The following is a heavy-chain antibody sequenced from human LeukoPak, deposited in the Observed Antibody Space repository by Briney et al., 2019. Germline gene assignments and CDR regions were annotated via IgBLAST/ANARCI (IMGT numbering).Heavy chain of an antibody. CDR2: ISSSSSTI. CDR3: AREGDDFWSGYQYYFDY. Sequence: PGGSLRLSCAASGFTFSSYSMNWVRQAPGKGLEWVSYISSSSSTIYYADSVRGRFTISRDNAKNSLYLQMNSPRAEDTAVYYCAREGDDFWSGYQYYFDYWGQGTLVTVSS. J-gene: IGHJ4*02. V-gene: IGHV3-48*01. CDR1: GFTFSSYS. D-gene: IGHD3-3*01.